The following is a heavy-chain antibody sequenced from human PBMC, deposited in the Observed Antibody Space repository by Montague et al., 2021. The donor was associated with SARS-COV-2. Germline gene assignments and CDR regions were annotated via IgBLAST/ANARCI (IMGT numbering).Heavy chain of an antibody. CDR1: GVSISSYY. V-gene: IGHV4-59*08. D-gene: IGHD3-22*01. CDR3: ARHGRFSVIVNTPRGAFDI. Sequence: SETLSLTCTVSGVSISSYYWSWIRQPPGKGLEWIGCIYSSGSTNYNPSLKSRVTISVDTSNNQFSLKLSSVTAADTAVYYCARHGRFSVIVNTPRGAFDIWGQGTMVTVSS. J-gene: IGHJ3*02. CDR2: IYSSGST.